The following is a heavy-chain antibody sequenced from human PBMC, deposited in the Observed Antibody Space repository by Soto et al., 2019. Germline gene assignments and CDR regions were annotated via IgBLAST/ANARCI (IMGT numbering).Heavy chain of an antibody. CDR2: IYYTGSS. D-gene: IGHD6-19*01. CDR1: GDSLSSNGGH. V-gene: IGHV4-31*03. CDR3: VRGSLYNFDSSGTELWFDP. Sequence: SEALSLTCPFSGDSLSSNGGHWSVIRHHPGDGVEWIGYIYYTGSSYYNPSLESRASISVETSKKQLSLRLSSVTVADTAVYYCVRGSLYNFDSSGTELWFDPWGQGALVTVSS. J-gene: IGHJ5*02.